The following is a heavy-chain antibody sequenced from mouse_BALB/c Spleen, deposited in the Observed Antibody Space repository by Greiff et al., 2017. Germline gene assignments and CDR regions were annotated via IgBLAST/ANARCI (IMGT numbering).Heavy chain of an antibody. CDR2: ISYDGSN. J-gene: IGHJ3*01. D-gene: IGHD1-1*01. V-gene: IGHV3-6*02. CDR1: GYSITSGYY. CDR3: AREDGSSYVAWFAY. Sequence: VQLKESGPGLVKPSQSLSLTCSVTGYSITSGYYWNWIRQFPGNKLEWMGYISYDGSNNYNPSLKNRISITRDTSKNQFFLKLNSVTTEDTATYYCAREDGSSYVAWFAYWGQGTLVTVSA.